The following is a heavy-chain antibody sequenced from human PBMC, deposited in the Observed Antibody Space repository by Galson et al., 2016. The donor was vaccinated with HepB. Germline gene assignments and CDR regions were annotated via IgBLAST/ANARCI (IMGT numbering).Heavy chain of an antibody. CDR3: ARETNSDWFFDL. V-gene: IGHV3-48*01. J-gene: IGHJ2*01. Sequence: SLRLSCAASGFTFSSYFMHWVRQAPGKGLAWVSYISSSSRTIYYADSVKGRFTISRDNAKNSLYLQMNGLRAEDTAVYYCARETNSDWFFDLCGRGTLVTVSS. CDR1: GFTFSSYF. D-gene: IGHD4-23*01. CDR2: ISSSSRTI.